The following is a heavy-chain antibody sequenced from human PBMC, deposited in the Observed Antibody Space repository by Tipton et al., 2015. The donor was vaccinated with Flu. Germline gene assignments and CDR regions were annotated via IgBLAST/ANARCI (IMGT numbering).Heavy chain of an antibody. CDR3: ARGSGSGTYVIFDF. CDR2: IYTSGST. V-gene: IGHV4-4*07. D-gene: IGHD3-10*01. Sequence: LRLSCTVSGGSLSSFYWSWIRQPAGKGLEWIGRIYTSGSTKYNPSLKSRPSMSVDTSKNQFSLKLTSVTAADTAVYYCARGSGSGTYVIFDFWGQGTLVTVSS. CDR1: GGSLSSFY. J-gene: IGHJ4*02.